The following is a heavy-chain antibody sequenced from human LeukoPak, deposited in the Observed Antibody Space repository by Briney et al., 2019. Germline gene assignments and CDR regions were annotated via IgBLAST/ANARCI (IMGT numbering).Heavy chain of an antibody. D-gene: IGHD1-1*01. V-gene: IGHV3-23*01. Sequence: GGSLRLSCAASGFTFSSYAMSWVRQAPGKGLEWVSAISGSGGGTYYADSVKGRFTISRDNSKNTLYLQMNSLRAEDTAVYYCAKVPVPQLANWFDPWGQGTLVTVSS. CDR2: ISGSGGGT. CDR1: GFTFSSYA. CDR3: AKVPVPQLANWFDP. J-gene: IGHJ5*02.